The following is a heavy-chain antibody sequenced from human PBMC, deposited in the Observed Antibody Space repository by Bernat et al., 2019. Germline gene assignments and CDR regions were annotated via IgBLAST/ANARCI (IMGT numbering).Heavy chain of an antibody. CDR2: VRYDGSNK. D-gene: IGHD5-12*01. V-gene: IGHV3-30*02. CDR3: AKDESGMVATY. Sequence: QVQLVESGGGVVQPGGSLRLSCAASGFTFTSYGMHWIRQAPGKVLEWVAFVRYDGSNKYYADSVKGRFTISKDNSKNTLYLQMNSLRAEDTAVYYCAKDESGMVATYWGQGTLVTVSS. CDR1: GFTFTSYG. J-gene: IGHJ4*02.